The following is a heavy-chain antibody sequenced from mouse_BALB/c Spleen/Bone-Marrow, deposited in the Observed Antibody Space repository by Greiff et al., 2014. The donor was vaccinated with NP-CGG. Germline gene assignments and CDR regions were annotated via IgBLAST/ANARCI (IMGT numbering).Heavy chain of an antibody. CDR1: GFSLTSYG. D-gene: IGHD1-1*01. J-gene: IGHJ3*01. Sequence: VQLVESGPGLVAPSQSLSITCTVSGFSLTSYGVSWVRQPPGQGLEWLGVICGDGSNNYHSALISRLSNSKDNSKSQVILKLNSLNSDDTDTYDGAKPHKYGRSFAYWGQGTLVTVSA. CDR3: AKPHKYGRSFAY. V-gene: IGHV2-3*01. CDR2: ICGDGSN.